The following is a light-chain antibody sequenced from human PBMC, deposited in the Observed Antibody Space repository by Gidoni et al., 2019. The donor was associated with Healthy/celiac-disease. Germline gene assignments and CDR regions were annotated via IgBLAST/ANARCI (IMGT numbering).Light chain of an antibody. CDR2: GAS. J-gene: IGKJ3*01. Sequence: EIVLTQSPGTLSLSPGERATLSCRASQSVSSSYLAWYQQKPGQAPRLLIYGASSRATGIPDRFRGSGSGTDFTLTISRLEPEDFAVYYCQQYGSSPAVTFGPXTKVDIK. V-gene: IGKV3-20*01. CDR1: QSVSSSY. CDR3: QQYGSSPAVT.